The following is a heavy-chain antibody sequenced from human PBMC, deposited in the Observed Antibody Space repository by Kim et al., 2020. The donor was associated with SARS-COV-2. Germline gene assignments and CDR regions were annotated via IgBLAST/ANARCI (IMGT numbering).Heavy chain of an antibody. CDR3: AREFVVGATLTYYYYYGNDV. CDR1: GFTFSSYS. CDR2: ISSSSSYI. V-gene: IGHV3-21*01. J-gene: IGHJ6*02. D-gene: IGHD1-26*01. Sequence: GGSLRLSCAASGFTFSSYSMNWVRQAPGKGLEWVSSISSSSSYIYYADSVKGRFTISRDNAKNTLYLQMNSLRAEDTAVYYCAREFVVGATLTYYYYYGNDVSVQLTTVTVSS.